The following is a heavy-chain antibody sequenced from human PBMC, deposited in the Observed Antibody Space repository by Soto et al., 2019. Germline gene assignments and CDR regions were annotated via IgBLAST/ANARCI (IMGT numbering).Heavy chain of an antibody. D-gene: IGHD3-10*01. CDR2: VYSGGAT. J-gene: IGHJ4*02. CDR1: GFSVSRNY. Sequence: QVVETGGGLIQPGTSLTLSCAASGFSVSRNYMTWVRQAPGKGLEWVSFVYSGGATFYADCEKGRFILSGDVCQNAMYLHMNNLRAEYTYVYYCARVPGRLWGRGTLVTVAS. V-gene: IGHV3-53*02. CDR3: ARVPGRL.